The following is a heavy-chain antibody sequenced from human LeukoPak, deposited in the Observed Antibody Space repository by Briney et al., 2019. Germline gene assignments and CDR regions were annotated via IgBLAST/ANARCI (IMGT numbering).Heavy chain of an antibody. D-gene: IGHD6-6*01. CDR2: ISSSSSYI. CDR3: ARGLVIGSSSSPFDY. CDR1: GFTFSSYS. Sequence: GGSLRLSCAASGFTFSSYSMNWVRPAPGKGLEWVSSISSSSSYIYYADSVKGRFTISRDNAKNSLYLQMNSLRAEDTAVYYCARGLVIGSSSSPFDYWGQGTLVTVSS. J-gene: IGHJ4*02. V-gene: IGHV3-21*01.